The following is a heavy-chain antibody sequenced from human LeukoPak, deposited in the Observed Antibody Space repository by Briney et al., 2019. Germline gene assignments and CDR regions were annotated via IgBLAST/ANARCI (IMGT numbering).Heavy chain of an antibody. J-gene: IGHJ6*02. CDR1: GGTFSSYA. CDR3: ACDYGGNSGGYYYYGMDV. D-gene: IGHD4-23*01. V-gene: IGHV1-69*13. Sequence: SVKVSCKASGGTFSSYAISWVRQAPGQGLEWMGGIIPIFGTANYAQKFQGRVTITADESTSTAYMELSSLRSEDTAVYYCACDYGGNSGGYYYYGMDVWGQGTTVTVSS. CDR2: IIPIFGTA.